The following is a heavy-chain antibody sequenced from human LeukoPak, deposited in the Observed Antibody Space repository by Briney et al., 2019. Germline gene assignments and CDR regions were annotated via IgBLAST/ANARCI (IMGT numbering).Heavy chain of an antibody. CDR1: GFTFSSYA. CDR2: ISYDGSNK. D-gene: IGHD3-9*01. Sequence: GSLRLSCAASGFTFSSYAMHWVRQAPGKGLEWVAVISYDGSNKYYADSAKGRFTISRDNSKNTLYLQMNSLRAEDTAVYYCARTTYYDILTGYLQYYYYYYMDVWGKGTTVTISS. J-gene: IGHJ6*03. CDR3: ARTTYYDILTGYLQYYYYYYMDV. V-gene: IGHV3-30*04.